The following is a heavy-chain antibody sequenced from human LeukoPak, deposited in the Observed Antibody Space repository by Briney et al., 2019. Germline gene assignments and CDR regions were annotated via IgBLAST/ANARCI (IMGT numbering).Heavy chain of an antibody. D-gene: IGHD3-22*01. CDR2: ISAYNGNT. V-gene: IGHV1-18*01. CDR3: ARGSYYDSSGYYYFDY. CDR1: GYTFTSYG. Sequence: ASVKVSCKASGYTFTSYGISWVRQAPGQGLEWMGWISAYNGNTNYAQKLQGRVTMTTDPSTSTAYMELRSLRSDDTAVYYCARGSYYDSSGYYYFDYWGQGTLVAVSS. J-gene: IGHJ4*02.